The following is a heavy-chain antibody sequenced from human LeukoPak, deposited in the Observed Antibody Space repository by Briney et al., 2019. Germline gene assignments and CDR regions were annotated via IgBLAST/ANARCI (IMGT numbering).Heavy chain of an antibody. CDR3: ARGPTLSGGHGNNWFDP. Sequence: ASVKVSCKASGYTFTSYDINWVRQATGQGLEWMGWMNPNSGNTGYAQKFQGRVTITRNTSISTAYMELSSLRSEDTAVYYCARGPTLSGGHGNNWFDPWGQGTLVTVSS. J-gene: IGHJ5*02. D-gene: IGHD3-10*01. CDR1: GYTFTSYD. V-gene: IGHV1-8*01. CDR2: MNPNSGNT.